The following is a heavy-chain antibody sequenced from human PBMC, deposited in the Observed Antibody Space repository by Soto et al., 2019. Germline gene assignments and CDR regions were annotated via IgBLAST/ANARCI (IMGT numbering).Heavy chain of an antibody. CDR1: GGSFSGYY. CDR2: INHSGST. D-gene: IGHD3-9*01. Sequence: SETLSLTCAVYGGSFSGYYWSWIRQPPGKGLEWIGEINHSGSTNYNPSLKSRVTISVDTSKNQVSLKLSSVTAADTGVYYCAIERKLGYFDWLSSAPFDYWGQGTLVTVSS. CDR3: AIERKLGYFDWLSSAPFDY. V-gene: IGHV4-34*01. J-gene: IGHJ4*02.